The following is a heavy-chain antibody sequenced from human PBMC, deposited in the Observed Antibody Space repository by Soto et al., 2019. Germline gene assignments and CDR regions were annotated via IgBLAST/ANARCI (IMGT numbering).Heavy chain of an antibody. Sequence: GASVKVSCKTSGYTFTSYGFSWVRQAPGQGLEWMGWISAYNGNTNYAQKLQGRVTMTTDTSTSTAYMELRSLRSDDTAVYYCARESQLVVDYWGREPWSPSPQ. CDR2: ISAYNGNT. J-gene: IGHJ4*02. CDR1: GYTFTSYG. D-gene: IGHD6-6*01. V-gene: IGHV1-18*01. CDR3: ARESQLVVDY.